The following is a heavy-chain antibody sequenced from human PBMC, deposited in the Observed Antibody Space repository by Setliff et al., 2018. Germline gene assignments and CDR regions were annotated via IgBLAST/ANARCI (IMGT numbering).Heavy chain of an antibody. CDR2: IYTSWST. CDR1: GGSISNTYYY. D-gene: IGHD3-3*01. Sequence: SETLSLTCTVSGGSISNTYYYWSWIRQPAGQGLEWIGQIYTSWSTNYNPSLKSRVTISVDTSKNQFFLKLNSVTAADTAVYYCARMTGFSYMDVWGKGTPVTVSS. J-gene: IGHJ6*03. CDR3: ARMTGFSYMDV. V-gene: IGHV4-61*09.